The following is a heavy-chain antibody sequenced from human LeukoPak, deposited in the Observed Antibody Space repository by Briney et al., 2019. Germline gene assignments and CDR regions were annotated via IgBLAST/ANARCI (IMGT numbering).Heavy chain of an antibody. CDR3: ATDSYVSGSYYRLFY. J-gene: IGHJ4*02. Sequence: PGGSLRLSCGASGFTFGTYWMHWVRQAPGKGLVWVSGINSDGGTTTYADSVKGRFTISRDNAKNTLYLQMNNLKAEDTAIYYCATDSYVSGSYYRLFYWGQGTLVTFSS. V-gene: IGHV3-74*01. CDR2: INSDGGTT. D-gene: IGHD3-10*01. CDR1: GFTFGTYW.